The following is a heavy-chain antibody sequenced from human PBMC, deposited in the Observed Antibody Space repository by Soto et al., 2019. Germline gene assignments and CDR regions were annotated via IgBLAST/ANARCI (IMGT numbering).Heavy chain of an antibody. V-gene: IGHV1-69*13. D-gene: IGHD6-13*01. Sequence: ASVKVSCKASGGTFSSYAISWVRQAPGQGLEWMGGIIPIFGTANYAQKFQGRVAITADESTSTAYMELSSLRSEDTAVYYCARTRQLVMLRLTYYYYYGMDVWGQGTTVTVSS. CDR2: IIPIFGTA. J-gene: IGHJ6*02. CDR3: ARTRQLVMLRLTYYYYYGMDV. CDR1: GGTFSSYA.